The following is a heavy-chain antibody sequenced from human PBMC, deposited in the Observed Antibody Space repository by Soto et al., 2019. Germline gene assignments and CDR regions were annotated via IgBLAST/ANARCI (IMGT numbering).Heavy chain of an antibody. CDR3: ARGHGHGGSSFDF. D-gene: IGHD2-15*01. J-gene: IGHJ4*02. CDR1: GGSTHSYY. CDR2: VYYNGDT. Sequence: QVQLQESGPGLVKPSETLSLTCTVSGGSTHSYYWAWIRQPPGKGLEWMGYVYYNGDTNYNPSLKSRVTISVDASKNQFSLKLTSVTPADTAVYYCARGHGHGGSSFDFCGQGTLVTVSS. V-gene: IGHV4-59*01.